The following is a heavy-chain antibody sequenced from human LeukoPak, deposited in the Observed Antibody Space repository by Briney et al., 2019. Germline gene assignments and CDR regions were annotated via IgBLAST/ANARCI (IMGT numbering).Heavy chain of an antibody. CDR2: IKQDGSEK. J-gene: IGHJ4*01. Sequence: GGFLRLSCAASGFTFSSYWMSWVRQAPGKGLEWVANIKQDGSEKYYVDSVKGRFTISRDNAKNSLYLQMNSLRAEDTAVYYCARDPLQQCSPLNYWGQATTATASS. V-gene: IGHV3-7*01. CDR1: GFTFSSYW. CDR3: ARDPLQQCSPLNY. D-gene: IGHD5-18*01.